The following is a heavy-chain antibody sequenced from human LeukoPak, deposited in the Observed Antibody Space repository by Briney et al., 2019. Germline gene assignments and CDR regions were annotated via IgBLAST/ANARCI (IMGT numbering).Heavy chain of an antibody. Sequence: GGSLKLSCAASGFTFSSNYMSWVRQAPGKGLEWVSVIYSGGSTYYTDSVKGRFTISRHNSKNTPYLQMNSLRAEDTAVYYCSGGVTRRAGFDYWGQGTLVTVSS. V-gene: IGHV3-53*04. J-gene: IGHJ4*02. CDR1: GFTFSSNY. D-gene: IGHD5-12*01. CDR3: SGGVTRRAGFDY. CDR2: IYSGGST.